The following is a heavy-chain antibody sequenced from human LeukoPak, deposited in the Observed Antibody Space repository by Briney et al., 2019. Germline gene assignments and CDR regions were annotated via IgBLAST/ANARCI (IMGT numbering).Heavy chain of an antibody. J-gene: IGHJ6*02. CDR3: ARDATFDWLSPRDYYYGMDV. Sequence: TSETLSLTCTVSGGSISSYYWSWIRQPAGKGLEWIGRIYTSGSTNYNPSLKSRVTMSVDTSKNQFSLKLSSVTAADTAVYYCARDATFDWLSPRDYYYGMDVWGQGTTVTVSS. V-gene: IGHV4-4*07. CDR1: GGSISSYY. D-gene: IGHD3-9*01. CDR2: IYTSGST.